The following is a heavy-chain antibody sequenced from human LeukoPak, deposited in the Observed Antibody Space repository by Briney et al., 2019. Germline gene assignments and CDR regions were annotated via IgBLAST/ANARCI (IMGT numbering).Heavy chain of an antibody. CDR3: ASARCSPQPRCFDP. CDR1: GGSISSGDYY. J-gene: IGHJ5*02. CDR2: IYYSGST. V-gene: IGHV4-30-4*01. Sequence: TSQTLSLTCTVSGGSISSGDYYWSWIRQPPGKGLEWIGYIYYSGSTYYNPSLKSRVTISVDTSKNQFSLKLSSVTAADTAVYYCASARCSPQPRCFDPGGQGPWVTVP. D-gene: IGHD2-8*01.